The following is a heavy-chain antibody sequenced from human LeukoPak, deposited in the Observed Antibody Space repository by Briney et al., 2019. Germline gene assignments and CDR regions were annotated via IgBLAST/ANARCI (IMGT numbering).Heavy chain of an antibody. CDR2: INYTGST. V-gene: IGHV4-59*08. CDR3: ARDKAAAVLRTFDY. CDR1: GGSFSSYY. J-gene: IGHJ4*02. Sequence: SETLSLTCTVSGGSFSSYYWTWIRQPPGKGLEWIGDINYTGSTNYNPSLKSRVTISVDTSKNQISLKLSSVTAADTAVYYCARDKAAAVLRTFDYWGQGTLVTVSS. D-gene: IGHD6-13*01.